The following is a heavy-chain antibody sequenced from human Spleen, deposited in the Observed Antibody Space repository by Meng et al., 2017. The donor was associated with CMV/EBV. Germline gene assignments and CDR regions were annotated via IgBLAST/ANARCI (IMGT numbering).Heavy chain of an antibody. CDR3: AVFDSGSYSPSFDY. Sequence: ASVKVSCKASGYTFTGYYMHWVRQAPGQGLEWMGWINPNSGGTNYAQKFRGRVTMTRDTSISTAYMELSRLRSDDTAVYYCAVFDSGSYSPSFDYWGQGTLVTVSS. V-gene: IGHV1-2*02. CDR2: INPNSGGT. D-gene: IGHD3-10*01. CDR1: GYTFTGYY. J-gene: IGHJ4*02.